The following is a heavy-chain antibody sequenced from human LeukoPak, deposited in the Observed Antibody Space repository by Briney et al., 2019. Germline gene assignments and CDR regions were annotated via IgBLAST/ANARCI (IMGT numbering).Heavy chain of an antibody. D-gene: IGHD6-19*01. J-gene: IGHJ4*02. CDR3: ATEVFHSSGWSYYFDY. CDR2: FDPEDGET. Sequence: ASVKVSCKVSGYTLTELSMHWVRQAPVKGLEWMGGFDPEDGETIYAQKFQGRVTMTEDTSTDTAYMELSSLRSEDTAVYYCATEVFHSSGWSYYFDYWGQGTLVTVSS. CDR1: GYTLTELS. V-gene: IGHV1-24*01.